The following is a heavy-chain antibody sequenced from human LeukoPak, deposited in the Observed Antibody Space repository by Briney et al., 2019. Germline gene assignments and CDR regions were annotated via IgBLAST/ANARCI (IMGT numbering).Heavy chain of an antibody. CDR1: GGSFSGYY. J-gene: IGHJ4*02. Sequence: SETLSLTCAVYGGSFSGYYWSWIRQPPGKGLEWIGEINHSGSTNYNPSLKSRVTISVDTSKNQFSLKLSSVTAADTAVYYCAGVGPPAGITMVRGVIKDWRQGTLVTVSS. CDR3: AGVGPPAGITMVRGVIKD. CDR2: INHSGST. V-gene: IGHV4-34*01. D-gene: IGHD3-10*01.